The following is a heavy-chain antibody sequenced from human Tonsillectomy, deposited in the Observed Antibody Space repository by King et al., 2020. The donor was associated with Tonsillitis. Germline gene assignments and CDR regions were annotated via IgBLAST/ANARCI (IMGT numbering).Heavy chain of an antibody. Sequence: VQLVESGGGVVQPGRSLRLSCAASGFTFSSNAMHWVRQAPGKGLEWVAVISYDGSNKYYSDSVRGRFTISRDNSKTTLYLQMHSLRAEDTAVYYCATSVGLQYPRFDYWGQGTLVTVSS. CDR2: ISYDGSNK. J-gene: IGHJ4*02. V-gene: IGHV3-30-3*01. CDR1: GFTFSSNA. D-gene: IGHD4-11*01. CDR3: ATSVGLQYPRFDY.